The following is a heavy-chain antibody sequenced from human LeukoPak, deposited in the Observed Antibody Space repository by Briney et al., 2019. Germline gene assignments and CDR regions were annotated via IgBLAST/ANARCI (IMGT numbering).Heavy chain of an antibody. Sequence: PSETLSLTCTVSGVSISSYYWSWIRQPPGKGLEWIGYIYYSGSTNYNPSLKSRVTISVDTSKNQFSLKLSSVTAADTAVYYCARDGSEIPYWGQGTLVTVSS. V-gene: IGHV4-59*01. CDR1: GVSISSYY. D-gene: IGHD2-2*02. CDR2: IYYSGST. J-gene: IGHJ4*02. CDR3: ARDGSEIPY.